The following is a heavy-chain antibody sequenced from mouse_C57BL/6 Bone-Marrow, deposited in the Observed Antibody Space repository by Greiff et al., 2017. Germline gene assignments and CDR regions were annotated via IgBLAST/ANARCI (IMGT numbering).Heavy chain of an antibody. CDR3: EELRRYFDV. CDR2: INPSSGYT. CDR1: GYTFTSYW. V-gene: IGHV1-7*01. J-gene: IGHJ1*03. D-gene: IGHD4-1*01. Sequence: QVQLQQSGAELAKPGASVKLSCTASGYTFTSYWLHWVKQRPGQGLEWIGYINPSSGYTKYNQKFKDKATLTADKSSSTAYMQLSSLTYEDSAVYYCEELRRYFDVWGTGTTVTVSS.